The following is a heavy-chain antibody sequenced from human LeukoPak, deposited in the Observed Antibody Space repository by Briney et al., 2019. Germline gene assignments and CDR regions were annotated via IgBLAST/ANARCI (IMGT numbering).Heavy chain of an antibody. CDR1: GYTFTICG. Sequence: ASVKVCCKSAGYTFTICGIGLMRQGPGQRLEWMGWISAYNGNTNYAKKLQGRVTMTKDTSTSTAYMELRSLRSDDTAVYYCARDDDSGQWELNYWGQGTMVTVSS. D-gene: IGHD1-26*01. V-gene: IGHV1-18*01. CDR3: ARDDDSGQWELNY. CDR2: ISAYNGNT. J-gene: IGHJ4*02.